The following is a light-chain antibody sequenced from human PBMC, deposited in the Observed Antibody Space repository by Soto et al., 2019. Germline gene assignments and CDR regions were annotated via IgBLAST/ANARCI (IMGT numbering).Light chain of an antibody. CDR1: QSIRSS. V-gene: IGKV1-5*03. CDR3: QQHYSYRT. Sequence: IRMAPCTSRLYASVGAVVAINFRASQSIRSSLAWYQQKPGKAPKLLIYKASSLENGVPSRFSGSGSGTEFTLTISSLQPDDFATYYCQQHYSYRTFGEGTKVDI. J-gene: IGKJ1*01. CDR2: KAS.